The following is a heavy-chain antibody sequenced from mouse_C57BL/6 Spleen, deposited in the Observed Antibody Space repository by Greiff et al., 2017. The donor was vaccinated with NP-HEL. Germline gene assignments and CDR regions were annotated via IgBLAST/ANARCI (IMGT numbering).Heavy chain of an antibody. CDR2: IYPGDGDT. J-gene: IGHJ1*03. CDR3: ARRHQYYGSSYGYFDV. D-gene: IGHD1-1*01. CDR1: GYAFSSYW. Sequence: QVQLQQSGAELVKPGASVKISCKASGYAFSSYWMNWVKQRPGKGLEWIGQIYPGDGDTNYNGKFKGKATLTADKSSSTAYMQLSSLTSEDSAVYFCARRHQYYGSSYGYFDVWGTGTTVTVSS. V-gene: IGHV1-80*01.